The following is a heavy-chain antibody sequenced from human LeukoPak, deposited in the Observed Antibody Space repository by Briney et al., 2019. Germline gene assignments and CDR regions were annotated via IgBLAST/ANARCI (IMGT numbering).Heavy chain of an antibody. D-gene: IGHD6-13*01. J-gene: IGHJ4*02. CDR2: IKQDGSEK. Sequence: GGSLKLSCAASGFTFSSYWMSWVRQAPGKGLEWVANIKQDGSEKYYVDSVKGRFTISRDNAKNSLYLQMNSLRAEDTAVYYCASRYSSSWDGLDYWGQGTLVTVSS. V-gene: IGHV3-7*01. CDR3: ASRYSSSWDGLDY. CDR1: GFTFSSYW.